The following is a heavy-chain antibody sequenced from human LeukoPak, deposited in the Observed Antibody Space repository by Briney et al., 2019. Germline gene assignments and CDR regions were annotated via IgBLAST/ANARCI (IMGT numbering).Heavy chain of an antibody. CDR1: GGSISGYY. J-gene: IGHJ4*02. V-gene: IGHV4-59*08. CDR2: IRYSGST. D-gene: IGHD2-15*01. CDR3: ARVSSGVYFDY. Sequence: SETLSLTCTVSGGSISGYYWSWIRQPPGKGLEWIGYIRYSGSTNYNPSLKSRVTISVDMSKNQFSLKLNSVTAADTAVYYCARVSSGVYFDYWGQGTLVTVSS.